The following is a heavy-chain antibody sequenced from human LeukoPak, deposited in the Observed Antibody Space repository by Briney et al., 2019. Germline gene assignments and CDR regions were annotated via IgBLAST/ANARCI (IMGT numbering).Heavy chain of an antibody. CDR3: ARALRITIFGVVITDYYYYYMDV. J-gene: IGHJ6*03. CDR2: TYYRSKWYN. CDR1: GDSVSSNSAA. V-gene: IGHV6-1*01. Sequence: SQTLSLTCAISGDSVSSNSAAWNWIRQSPSRGLERLGRTYYRSKWYNDYAVSVKSRITINPDTSKNQFSLQLNSVTPEDTAVYYCARALRITIFGVVITDYYYYYMDVWGKGTTVTVSS. D-gene: IGHD3-3*01.